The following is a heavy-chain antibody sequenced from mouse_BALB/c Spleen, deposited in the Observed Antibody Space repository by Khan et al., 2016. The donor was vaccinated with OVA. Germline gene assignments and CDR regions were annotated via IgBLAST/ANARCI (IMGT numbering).Heavy chain of an antibody. J-gene: IGHJ2*01. CDR1: GYSFTGYF. CDR2: INPHIGET. V-gene: IGHV1-20*02. D-gene: IGHD1-1*01. Sequence: EVELVESGPELVKPGASVKISCKASGYSFTGYFMNWVKQSHGKSLEWIGRINPHIGETFYNQKFKGKATLTVDESSSTVHMELRSLASEDAAVYYCARTDGSDFDNWGQGTTLTVSS. CDR3: ARTDGSDFDN.